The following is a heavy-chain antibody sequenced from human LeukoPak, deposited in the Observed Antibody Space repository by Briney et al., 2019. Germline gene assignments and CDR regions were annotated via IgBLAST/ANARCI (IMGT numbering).Heavy chain of an antibody. V-gene: IGHV3-23*01. D-gene: IGHD3-10*01. Sequence: PGGSLRLSCAASGFTFSSYAMSWVRQAPGKGLEWVSAISGSGGSTYYADSVKDRLTISRNNSKNTLYLQMNSLRAEDTAVYYCAKDFHGSGSWGVGYWGQGALVTVSS. CDR1: GFTFSSYA. CDR3: AKDFHGSGSWGVGY. CDR2: ISGSGGST. J-gene: IGHJ4*02.